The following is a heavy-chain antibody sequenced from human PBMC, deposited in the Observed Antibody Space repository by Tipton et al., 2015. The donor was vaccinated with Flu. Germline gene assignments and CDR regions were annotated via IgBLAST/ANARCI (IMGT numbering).Heavy chain of an antibody. D-gene: IGHD3-3*01. CDR2: INHSGST. V-gene: IGHV4-34*01. CDR3: ARGARGTIFGVVIITNGFDP. J-gene: IGHJ5*02. Sequence: TLSLTCAVYGGSFSGYYWSWIRQPPGKGLEWIGEINHSGSTNYNPSLKSRVTISVDTSKNQFSLKLSSVTAADTAVYYCARGARGTIFGVVIITNGFDPWGQGTLVTVSS. CDR1: GGSFSGYY.